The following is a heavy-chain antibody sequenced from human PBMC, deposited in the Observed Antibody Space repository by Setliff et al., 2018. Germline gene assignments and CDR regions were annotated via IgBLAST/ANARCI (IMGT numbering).Heavy chain of an antibody. J-gene: IGHJ4*02. CDR1: GYTFTSYG. CDR2: ISAYNGNT. V-gene: IGHV1-18*01. CDR3: ARNIGMGRRDYFDY. Sequence: ASVKVSCKASGYTFTSYGISWVRQAPGQGLEWMGWISAYNGNTNYAQKFQGRVTFSADDSANTAYMELTSLTAEDTAVYYCARNIGMGRRDYFDYWGQGTVVTVSS. D-gene: IGHD3-10*01.